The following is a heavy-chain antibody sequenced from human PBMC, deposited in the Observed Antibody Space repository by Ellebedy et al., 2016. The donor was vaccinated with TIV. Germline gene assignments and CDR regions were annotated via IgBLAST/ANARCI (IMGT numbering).Heavy chain of an antibody. CDR3: ARDPALPRGRFDT. CDR2: IFYDGTT. V-gene: IGHV4-39*07. Sequence: MPSETLSLTCTVSGDSIFSSTNYWGWVRQSPGKGLEWVGTIFYDGTTYYNPSLKSRVTVSVDTSKNQFSLNLSSVTAADTAVYYCARDPALPRGRFDTWGQGTLVTVSS. J-gene: IGHJ5*02. CDR1: GDSIFSSTNY.